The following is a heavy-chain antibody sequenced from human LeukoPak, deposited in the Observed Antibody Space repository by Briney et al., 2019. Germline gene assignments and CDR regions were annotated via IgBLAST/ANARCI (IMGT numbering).Heavy chain of an antibody. CDR1: GFAFSTYW. J-gene: IGHJ4*01. V-gene: IGHV3-7*01. CDR2: INLDGNEV. D-gene: IGHD3-16*01. Sequence: GGSLRLSCAASGFAFSTYWMTWVRQAPGKGLEWVANINLDGNEVHYVDSLQDRFTISRDNARNSLYLQMNRLRAEDTAVYYCASGRHDFVHWGHGTLVTVSS. CDR3: ASGRHDFVH.